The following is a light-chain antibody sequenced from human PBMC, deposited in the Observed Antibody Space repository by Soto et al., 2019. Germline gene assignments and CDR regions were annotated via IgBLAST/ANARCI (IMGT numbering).Light chain of an antibody. V-gene: IGKV1-5*01. CDR1: QSISSW. J-gene: IGKJ1*01. CDR2: DAS. CDR3: QQYNSYSVT. Sequence: DIQMTPSPSTLSSSLVPRVTITCRASQSISSWLAWYQQKPGKAPKLLIYDASSLESGVPSRFSGSGSGTEFTLTISSLQPDDFATYYCQQYNSYSVTFGQGTKVDIK.